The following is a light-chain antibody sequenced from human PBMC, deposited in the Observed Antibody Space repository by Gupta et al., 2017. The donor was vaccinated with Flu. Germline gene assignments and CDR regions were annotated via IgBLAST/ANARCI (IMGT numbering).Light chain of an antibody. CDR1: RGVLSW. V-gene: IGKV1-5*03. CDR3: QQDYGPWT. CDR2: KAS. J-gene: IGKJ1*01. Sequence: DFQMTQSPSTLSASVGDRVTITCRASRGVLSWLAWYQQKPGRAPKLLIYKASTLQSGVPLRFSGSGSGTEFTLTINNLQPDDFATYFFQQDYGPWTSGQGTKLEMK.